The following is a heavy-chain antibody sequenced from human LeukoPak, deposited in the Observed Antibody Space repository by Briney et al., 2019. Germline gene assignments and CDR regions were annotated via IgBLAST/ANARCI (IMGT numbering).Heavy chain of an antibody. Sequence: PSETLSLTCAVYGGSFSGYYWSWIRQPPGKGLEWIGEINHSGSTNYNPSLKSRVTISVDTSKNQFSLKLSSVTAADTAVYYCARPGDSSSWTEPAEYFQHWGQGTLVTVSS. CDR3: ARPGDSSSWTEPAEYFQH. CDR2: INHSGST. CDR1: GGSFSGYY. D-gene: IGHD6-13*01. J-gene: IGHJ1*01. V-gene: IGHV4-34*01.